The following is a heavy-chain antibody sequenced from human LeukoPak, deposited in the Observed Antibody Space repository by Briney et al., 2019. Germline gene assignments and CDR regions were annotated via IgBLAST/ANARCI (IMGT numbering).Heavy chain of an antibody. Sequence: PGRSLRLSCAPSGFTFSRYAMHWVRQAPGKGLEWVPVIWYDGSNKDYTDSVKGRFTISRDNSKNTLDLQMNSLRAEDTAVYYCARDWRYCSGGTCYGAFDLWGQGTMVTVSS. CDR1: GFTFSRYA. D-gene: IGHD2-15*01. J-gene: IGHJ3*01. CDR2: IWYDGSNK. V-gene: IGHV3-33*01. CDR3: ARDWRYCSGGTCYGAFDL.